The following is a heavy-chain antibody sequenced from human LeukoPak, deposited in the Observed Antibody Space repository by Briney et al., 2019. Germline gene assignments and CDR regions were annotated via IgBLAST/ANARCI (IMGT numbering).Heavy chain of an antibody. CDR3: AKRGVVIRVILVGFHKEAYYFDS. V-gene: IGHV3-23*01. J-gene: IGHJ4*02. Sequence: GGSLRPSCAVSGITLSNYGMSWVRQAPGKGLEWVAGISVSGGRTNYADSVKGRFTISRDNPKNTLYLQMNSLRAEDTAVYFCAKRGVVIRVILVGFHKEAYYFDSWGQGALVTVSS. CDR1: GITLSNYG. D-gene: IGHD3-22*01. CDR2: ISVSGGRT.